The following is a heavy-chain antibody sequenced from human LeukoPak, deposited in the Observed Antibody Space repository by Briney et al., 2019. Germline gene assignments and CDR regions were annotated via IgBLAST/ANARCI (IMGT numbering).Heavy chain of an antibody. J-gene: IGHJ4*02. CDR1: RFTSSNAW. CDR2: IKSKTDGGTT. Sequence: GGSLRLSCEASRFTSSNAWMSWVRQAPRKGLEWVDRIKSKTDGGTTDYAAPVKGRFTISREASTNTRYLQMNSLKAADTALYLCARSDDYNSRNVFNYRGQGTLVTVSS. D-gene: IGHD5-24*01. V-gene: IGHV3-15*01. CDR3: ARSDDYNSRNVFNY.